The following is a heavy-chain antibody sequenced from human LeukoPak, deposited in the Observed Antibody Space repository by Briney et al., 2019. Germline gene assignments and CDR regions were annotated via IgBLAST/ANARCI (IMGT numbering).Heavy chain of an antibody. J-gene: IGHJ4*02. Sequence: GGSLRLSCAAPGFTFSSYSKNWVPPAPGEGVGGGSSISSSSSYIYYADSVKGRFTISRDNAKNSLYLQMNSLRAEDTAVYYCARDPALVAATPYYFDYWGQGTLVTVSS. CDR3: ARDPALVAATPYYFDY. D-gene: IGHD2-15*01. CDR2: ISSSSSYI. V-gene: IGHV3-21*01. CDR1: GFTFSSYS.